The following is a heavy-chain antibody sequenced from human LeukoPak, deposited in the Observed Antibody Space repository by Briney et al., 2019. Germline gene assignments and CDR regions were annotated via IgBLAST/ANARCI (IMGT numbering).Heavy chain of an antibody. J-gene: IGHJ3*01. CDR3: SKHSASDGFDV. Sequence: PGGSLRLSCAASRFSFSIYAMTWVRQAPGKGLEWVSTFSGDRINTYYADSVKGRFTISRDNSKNTLYLQLNSLRAEDTAVYYCSKHSASDGFDVWGQGTMVTVSS. V-gene: IGHV3-23*01. D-gene: IGHD2-15*01. CDR2: FSGDRINT. CDR1: RFSFSIYA.